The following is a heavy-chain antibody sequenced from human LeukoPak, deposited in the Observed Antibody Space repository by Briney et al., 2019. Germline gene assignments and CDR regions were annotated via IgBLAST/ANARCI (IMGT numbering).Heavy chain of an antibody. J-gene: IGHJ4*02. D-gene: IGHD1-26*01. V-gene: IGHV3-23*01. Sequence: AGGSLRLSCAASGFTFSSYGMSWVRQAPGKGLEWVSDISGSGGNIYYADSVKGRFTISRDNAKITLYLQMNSLRAEDTAVYYCAKAAESYGVSYFDYWGEGALLTLSS. CDR2: ISGSGGNI. CDR1: GFTFSSYG. CDR3: AKAAESYGVSYFDY.